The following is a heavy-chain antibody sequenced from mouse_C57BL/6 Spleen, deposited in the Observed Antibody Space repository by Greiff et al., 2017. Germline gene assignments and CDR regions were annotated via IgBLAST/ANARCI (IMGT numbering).Heavy chain of an antibody. J-gene: IGHJ4*01. CDR2: IYPRSGNT. CDR1: GYTFTSYG. D-gene: IGHD1-1*01. Sequence: VKLMESGAELARPGASVKLSCKASGYTFTSYGISWVKQRTGQGLEWIGEIYPRSGNTYYNEKFKGKATLTADKSSSTAYMELNSLTSEDSAVYFCAREITTVVATNYYAMDYWGQGASVTVSS. CDR3: AREITTVVATNYYAMDY. V-gene: IGHV1-81*01.